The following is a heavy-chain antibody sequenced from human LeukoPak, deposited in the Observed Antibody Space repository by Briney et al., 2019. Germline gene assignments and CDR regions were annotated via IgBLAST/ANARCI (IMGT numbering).Heavy chain of an antibody. V-gene: IGHV3-7*03. J-gene: IGHJ4*02. D-gene: IGHD4-17*01. CDR1: GFTFSSYW. CDR3: TRVITPGTGDYLPDY. Sequence: GGSLRLSCAASGFTFSSYWMSWVRQAPGKGLEWVANISQDGSEKYYVDSVKGRFTISRDNAKNSLYLQMNSLRSEDTAVYYCTRVITPGTGDYLPDYWGQGTLVTVSS. CDR2: ISQDGSEK.